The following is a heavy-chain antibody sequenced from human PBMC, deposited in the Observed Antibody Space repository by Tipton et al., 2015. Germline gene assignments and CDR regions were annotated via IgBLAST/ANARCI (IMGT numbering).Heavy chain of an antibody. CDR2: ISSDGTYK. CDR3: ARDSAVSACFDF. CDR1: GFTFSSYG. Sequence: SLRLSCAASGFTFSSYGMHWVRQAPGKGLEWVAVISSDGTYKYYADSVKGRFTISRDNSKNTLYLQMNSLRAEDTAVYYCARDSAVSACFDFWGQGNLVTVSS. D-gene: IGHD6-19*01. V-gene: IGHV3-30*03. J-gene: IGHJ4*02.